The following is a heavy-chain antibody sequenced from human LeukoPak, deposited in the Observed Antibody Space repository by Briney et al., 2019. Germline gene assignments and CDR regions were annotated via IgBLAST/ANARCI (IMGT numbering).Heavy chain of an antibody. CDR3: ARTREQWQVLDY. V-gene: IGHV3-30*03. CDR2: ISHEGSNQ. D-gene: IGHD6-19*01. CDR1: GFTFSSYS. Sequence: GGSLRLSCTVSGFTFSSYSLNWVRQAPGKGLEWVAVISHEGSNQYYADSVKGRFTISRDNSKNMVYLQINSLRAEDTAVYYCARTREQWQVLDYWGQGTLVTVSS. J-gene: IGHJ4*02.